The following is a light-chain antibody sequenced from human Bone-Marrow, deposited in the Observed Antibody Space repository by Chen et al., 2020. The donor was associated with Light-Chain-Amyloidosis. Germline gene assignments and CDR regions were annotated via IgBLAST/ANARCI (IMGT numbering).Light chain of an antibody. V-gene: IGLV2-14*01. CDR1: SSDVGGDNH. CDR3: SSYTITNTLV. J-gene: IGLJ1*01. CDR2: DVT. Sequence: QSALTQPASVSGSPGQSITISCTGTSSDVGGDNHVSWYQQHPDKAPKLMIYDVTNLPSWVPDRGSGSKSDNTASLTISGLQTEDEADYFCSSYTITNTLVFGSGTRVTVL.